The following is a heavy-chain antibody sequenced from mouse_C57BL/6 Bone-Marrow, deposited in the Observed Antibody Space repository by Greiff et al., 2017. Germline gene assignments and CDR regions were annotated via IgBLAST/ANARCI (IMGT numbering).Heavy chain of an antibody. D-gene: IGHD1-1*01. CDR1: GYTFTSYW. CDR3: AGVYYYGSSYPYWYFDV. J-gene: IGHJ1*03. V-gene: IGHV1-61*01. CDR2: IYPSDSET. Sequence: VQLQQPGAELVRPGSSVKLSCKASGYTFTSYWMDWVKQRPGQGLEWIGNIYPSDSETHYNQKFKDKATLTVDKSSSTAYMQLSSLTSEDSAVYYCAGVYYYGSSYPYWYFDVWGTGTTVTVSS.